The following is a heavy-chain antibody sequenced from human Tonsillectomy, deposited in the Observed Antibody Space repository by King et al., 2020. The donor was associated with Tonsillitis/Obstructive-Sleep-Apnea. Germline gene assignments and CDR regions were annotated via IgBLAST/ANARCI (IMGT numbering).Heavy chain of an antibody. D-gene: IGHD3-3*01. Sequence: VQLVESGGGVVQPGRSLRLSCAASGFTFSSYGMDWVRQAPGKGLEWVAVISYDGTIKYYADSVKGRFTISRDNSKNTLYLQMNSLRVEGTAVYYCAKDMSYDFWSDYTKVQYYYGMDVWGQGTTVTVSS. CDR3: AKDMSYDFWSDYTKVQYYYGMDV. J-gene: IGHJ6*02. V-gene: IGHV3-30*18. CDR2: ISYDGTIK. CDR1: GFTFSSYG.